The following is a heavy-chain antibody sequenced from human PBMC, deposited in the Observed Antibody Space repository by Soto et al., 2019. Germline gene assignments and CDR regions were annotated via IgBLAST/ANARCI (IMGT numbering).Heavy chain of an antibody. V-gene: IGHV3-21*01. J-gene: IGHJ3*02. D-gene: IGHD5-12*01. CDR2: ISSSSSYI. CDR3: AREAIVATIFAAFEI. CDR1: GFTFSSYS. Sequence: PGGSLRLSCAASGFTFSSYSMNWVRQAPGKGLEWVSSISSSSSYIYYADTVKGRFTISRDNAKNSRYLQMNSLRAEDTAVYYCAREAIVATIFAAFEIWGQGTMVAVSS.